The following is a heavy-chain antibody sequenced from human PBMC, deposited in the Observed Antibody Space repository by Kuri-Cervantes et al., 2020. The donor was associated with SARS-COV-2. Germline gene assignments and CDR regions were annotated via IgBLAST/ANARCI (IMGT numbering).Heavy chain of an antibody. D-gene: IGHD2-15*01. CDR2: IIPIFGTA. Sequence: SVKVSCKASGGTFSSYAISWVRQAPGQGLEWMGGIIPIFGTANYAQKFQGRVTITADESTSTAYMELSSLRSEDTAVYYCARAHCSGGSCYPEYYYYYGMDVWAQGPS. J-gene: IGHJ6*02. V-gene: IGHV1-69*13. CDR3: ARAHCSGGSCYPEYYYYYGMDV. CDR1: GGTFSSYA.